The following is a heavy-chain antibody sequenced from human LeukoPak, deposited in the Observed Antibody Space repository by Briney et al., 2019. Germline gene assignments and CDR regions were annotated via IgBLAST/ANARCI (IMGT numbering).Heavy chain of an antibody. Sequence: SETLSLTCTVSGGSISSYYWSWIRQPPGKGLEWIGYIYYSGSTNYSPSLKSRVTISVDTSKNQFSLKLSSVTAADTAVYYCASVVVPAAKGPISWGQGTLVTVSS. CDR3: ASVVVPAAKGPIS. CDR1: GGSISSYY. CDR2: IYYSGST. V-gene: IGHV4-59*01. D-gene: IGHD2-2*01. J-gene: IGHJ4*02.